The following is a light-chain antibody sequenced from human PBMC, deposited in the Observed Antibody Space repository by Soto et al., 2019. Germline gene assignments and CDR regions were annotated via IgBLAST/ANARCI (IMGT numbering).Light chain of an antibody. Sequence: DIQMTQSPSAMSASVGDRVTITCRASQGISNYLAWFQQKPGKVPKRLIYGASSLQSGVPSRFSGTGSGTEFTLTISSLQPEDFAVYYCQQYDTWPPWTFGQGTKVEIK. CDR1: QGISNY. V-gene: IGKV1-17*03. CDR3: QQYDTWPPWT. J-gene: IGKJ1*01. CDR2: GAS.